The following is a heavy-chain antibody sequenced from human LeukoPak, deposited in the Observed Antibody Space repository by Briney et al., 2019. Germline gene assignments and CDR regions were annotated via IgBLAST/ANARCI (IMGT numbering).Heavy chain of an antibody. CDR2: ISAYNGNT. CDR3: ARDEGRLRPGPDY. CDR1: GYTFTSYY. J-gene: IGHJ4*02. V-gene: IGHV1-18*04. D-gene: IGHD5-12*01. Sequence: ASVKVSCKASGYTFTSYYMHWVRQAPGQGLEWMGWISAYNGNTNYAQELQGRVTMTTDTSTSTAYMELRSLRSDDTAVYYCARDEGRLRPGPDYWGQGTLVTVSS.